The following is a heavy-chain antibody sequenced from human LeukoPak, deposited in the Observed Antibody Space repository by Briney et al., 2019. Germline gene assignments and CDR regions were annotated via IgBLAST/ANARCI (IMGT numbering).Heavy chain of an antibody. V-gene: IGHV3-30*02. Sequence: GGSLRLSCAASEFTFSSYGMHWVRQAPGKGLEWVAFIRYDGSNKYYADSVKGRFTISRDNSKNTLYLQMNSLRAEDTAVYYCAKNYDSSGYYSPYYYHMDVWGKGTTVTVSS. CDR2: IRYDGSNK. J-gene: IGHJ6*03. D-gene: IGHD3-22*01. CDR3: AKNYDSSGYYSPYYYHMDV. CDR1: EFTFSSYG.